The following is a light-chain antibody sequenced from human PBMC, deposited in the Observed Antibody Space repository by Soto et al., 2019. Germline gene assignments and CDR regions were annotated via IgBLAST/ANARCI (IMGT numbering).Light chain of an antibody. J-gene: IGKJ4*01. CDR2: DAS. CDR3: QQYDNYPLT. Sequence: DIQMTQSPATLSASVGDRVTITCRASQSVRSWLAWYQQKPGTAPKLLIFDASRLESGVPSRFSGSASGTELTINISSLQPDDCETYDGQQYDNYPLTFGGGTKVDIK. V-gene: IGKV1-5*01. CDR1: QSVRSW.